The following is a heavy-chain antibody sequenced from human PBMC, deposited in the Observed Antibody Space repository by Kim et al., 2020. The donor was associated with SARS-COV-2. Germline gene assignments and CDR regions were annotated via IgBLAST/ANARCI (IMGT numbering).Heavy chain of an antibody. D-gene: IGHD3-22*01. V-gene: IGHV3-30*18. Sequence: GGSLRLSCAASGFTFSSYGMHWVRQAPGKGLEWVAVISYDGSNKYYADSVKGRFTISRDNSKNTLYLQMNSLRAEDTAVYYCAKTYYDSSGYYYYYYGMDDWGQGTTGTVSS. J-gene: IGHJ6*02. CDR1: GFTFSSYG. CDR3: AKTYYDSSGYYYYYYGMDD. CDR2: ISYDGSNK.